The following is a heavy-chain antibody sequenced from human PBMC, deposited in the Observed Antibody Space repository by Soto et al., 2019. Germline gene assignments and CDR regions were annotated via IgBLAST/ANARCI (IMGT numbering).Heavy chain of an antibody. D-gene: IGHD1-26*01. V-gene: IGHV3-48*02. Sequence: EVQLVESGGGLVQPGGSLRLSCAASGFTFSSYSMNWVRQAPGKGLEWVSYISSSSSTIYYADSVKGRFTISRDNAKNSMYMKMNSLRDEDTAVYYCAREGGSLNWFDPWGQGTLVTVSS. CDR1: GFTFSSYS. CDR2: ISSSSSTI. J-gene: IGHJ5*02. CDR3: AREGGSLNWFDP.